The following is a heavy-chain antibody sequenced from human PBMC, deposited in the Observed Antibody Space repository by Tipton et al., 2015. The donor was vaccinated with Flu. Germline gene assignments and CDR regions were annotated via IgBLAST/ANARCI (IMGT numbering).Heavy chain of an antibody. CDR2: IYSGGST. J-gene: IGHJ5*02. CDR1: GFTVSSNY. V-gene: IGHV3-53*01. Sequence: SLRLSCAASGFTVSSNYMSWVRQAPGRGLEWVSVIYSGGSTYYADSVKGRFTISRDNSKNTLYLQMNSLRAEDTAVYYCARESRPYRFDPWGQGTLVTVSS. CDR3: ARESRPYRFDP.